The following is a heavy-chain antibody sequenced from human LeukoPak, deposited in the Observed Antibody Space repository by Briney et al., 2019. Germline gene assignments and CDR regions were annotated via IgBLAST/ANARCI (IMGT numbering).Heavy chain of an antibody. Sequence: SETLSLTCAVYGGSFSGYYWSWIRQPPGKGLEWIGEINHSGSTNYNPPLKSRVTISVDTSKNQFSLKLSSVTAADTAVYYCAYFWSGYYSSFDYWGQGTLVTVSS. D-gene: IGHD3-3*01. CDR1: GGSFSGYY. J-gene: IGHJ4*02. CDR2: INHSGST. V-gene: IGHV4-34*01. CDR3: AYFWSGYYSSFDY.